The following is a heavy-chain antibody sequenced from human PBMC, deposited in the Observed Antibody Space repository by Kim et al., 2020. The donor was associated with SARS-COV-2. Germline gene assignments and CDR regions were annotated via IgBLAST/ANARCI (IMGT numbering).Heavy chain of an antibody. D-gene: IGHD3-10*01. V-gene: IGHV3-23*01. CDR3: AKDAFGATTPWFDP. J-gene: IGHJ5*02. Sequence: SYAASVKGRFTISRDNSKNTLYLQMNSLRAEDTAVYYCAKDAFGATTPWFDPWGQGTLVTVSS.